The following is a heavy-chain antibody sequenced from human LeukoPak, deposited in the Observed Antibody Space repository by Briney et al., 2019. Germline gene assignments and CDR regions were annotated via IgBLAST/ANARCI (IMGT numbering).Heavy chain of an antibody. D-gene: IGHD3-10*01. CDR1: GFTFSYYG. Sequence: GGSLRLSCAASGFTFSYYGFHWVRQAPGKGLEWVAFIRYDGNDKYYAESVKGRFTISGDTSRNTLYLQMNSLRLEDTAVYYCAKDLMRDRWFGESWGQGTLVTVSS. CDR3: AKDLMRDRWFGES. CDR2: IRYDGNDK. J-gene: IGHJ5*02. V-gene: IGHV3-30*02.